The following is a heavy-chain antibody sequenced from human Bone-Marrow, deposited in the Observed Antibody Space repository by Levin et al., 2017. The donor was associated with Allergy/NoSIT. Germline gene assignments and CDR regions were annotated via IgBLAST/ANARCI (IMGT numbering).Heavy chain of an antibody. J-gene: IGHJ4*02. CDR2: IYPGDSET. D-gene: IGHD7-27*01. Sequence: KGLDWIGIIYPGDSETTYSPSFQGLVTISADTSINTAYLQWSSLKASDTAMYYCARQRRDVTGASDYWGQGTLVTVSS. CDR3: ARQRRDVTGASDY. V-gene: IGHV5-51*01.